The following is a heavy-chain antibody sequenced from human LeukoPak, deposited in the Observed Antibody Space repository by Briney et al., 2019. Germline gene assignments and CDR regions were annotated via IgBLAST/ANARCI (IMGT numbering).Heavy chain of an antibody. CDR2: IYYSGST. D-gene: IGHD6-13*01. CDR1: GGSISSYY. V-gene: IGHV4-59*01. Sequence: PSETLSLTCTVSGGSISSYYWSWIRQPPGKGLEWIGYIYYSGSTNYNPSLKSRVTISVDTSKNQFSLKLGSVTAADTAVYYCARGPYSSSWYSWAPQDNNWFDPWGQGTLVTVSS. J-gene: IGHJ5*02. CDR3: ARGPYSSSWYSWAPQDNNWFDP.